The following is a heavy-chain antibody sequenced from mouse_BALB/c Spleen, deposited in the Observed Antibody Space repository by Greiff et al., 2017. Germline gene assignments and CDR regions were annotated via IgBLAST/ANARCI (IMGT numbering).Heavy chain of an antibody. V-gene: IGHV5-9-4*01. CDR2: ISSGGSYT. CDR3: ARHGSSHYFDY. D-gene: IGHD1-1*01. Sequence: EVQGVESGGGLVKPGGSLKLSCAASGFTFSSYAMSWVRQSPEKRLEWVAEISSGGSYTYYPDTVTGRFTISRDNAKNTLYLEMSSLRSEDTAMYYCARHGSSHYFDYWGQGTTLTVSS. CDR1: GFTFSSYA. J-gene: IGHJ2*01.